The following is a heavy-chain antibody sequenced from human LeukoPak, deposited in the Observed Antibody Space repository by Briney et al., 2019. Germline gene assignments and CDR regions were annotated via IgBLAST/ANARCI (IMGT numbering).Heavy chain of an antibody. J-gene: IGHJ4*02. CDR2: IYSSGST. Sequence: SETLSLTCTVSGGSISGYFWSWSRQPPGKGLEWIGYIYSSGSTSYNPSLKSRVTISLDTPKNQLSLRLSSVTAADTAIYYCARTGGDSGGFWGQGTLVTVSS. V-gene: IGHV4-59*08. CDR3: ARTGGDSGGF. D-gene: IGHD2-21*01. CDR1: GGSISGYF.